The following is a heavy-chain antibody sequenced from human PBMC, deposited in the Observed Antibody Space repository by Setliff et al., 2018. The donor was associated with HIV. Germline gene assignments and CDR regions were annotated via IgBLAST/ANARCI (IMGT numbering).Heavy chain of an antibody. CDR1: GFTFSSHN. CDR3: SRDRVPYCSGDNCYDFDY. V-gene: IGHV3-21*05. CDR2: ISSSSSYI. Sequence: GGSLRLSCAASGFTFSSHNMNWVRQAPGKGLEWVSYISSSSSYIYYADSVKGRFTISRDNAKNSLYLQMNSLRVEDTAVYYCSRDRVPYCSGDNCYDFDYWGQGTLVTVSS. D-gene: IGHD2-15*01. J-gene: IGHJ4*02.